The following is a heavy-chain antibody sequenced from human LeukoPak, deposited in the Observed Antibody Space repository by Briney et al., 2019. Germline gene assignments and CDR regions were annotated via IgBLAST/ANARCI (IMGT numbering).Heavy chain of an antibody. Sequence: GGSLRLSCAASGFTFSSYGMSWVRQAPGKGLEWVSAISGSGGTIYYADSVKGRFTISRDNAKNSLYLQMNSLRAEDTAVYYCAELGITMIGGVWGKGTTVTISS. J-gene: IGHJ6*04. V-gene: IGHV3-23*01. CDR1: GFTFSSYG. D-gene: IGHD3-10*02. CDR2: ISGSGGTI. CDR3: AELGITMIGGV.